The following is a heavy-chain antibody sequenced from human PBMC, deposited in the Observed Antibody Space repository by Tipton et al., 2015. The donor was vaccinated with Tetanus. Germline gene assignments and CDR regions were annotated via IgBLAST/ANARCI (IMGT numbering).Heavy chain of an antibody. CDR2: SWYDGTDK. J-gene: IGHJ4*02. D-gene: IGHD2-15*01. CDR3: AREADCSGASCFSGDFDT. Sequence: SLRLSCAASGFIFSSYGIHWVRQAPGKGLEWLAVSWYDGTDKYYADSVKGRFTISRDNSKNTLYLQMNSLRAEDTALYYCAREADCSGASCFSGDFDTWGQGTQVTVSS. CDR1: GFIFSSYG. V-gene: IGHV3-33*01.